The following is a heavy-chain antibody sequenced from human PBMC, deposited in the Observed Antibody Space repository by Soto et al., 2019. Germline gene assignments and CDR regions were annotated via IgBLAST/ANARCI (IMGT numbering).Heavy chain of an antibody. J-gene: IGHJ4*02. CDR1: GFTFSSYA. Sequence: EVQLLESGGGLVQPGGSLRLSCAASGFTFSSYAMSWVRQAPGKGLEWVSAISGSGGSTYYADSVKGRFTISGDNSKNTLYLQMNSLRAEDTAVYYCAKDQAGDYDFWSGYYSWGQGTLVTVSS. CDR2: ISGSGGST. V-gene: IGHV3-23*01. CDR3: AKDQAGDYDFWSGYYS. D-gene: IGHD3-3*01.